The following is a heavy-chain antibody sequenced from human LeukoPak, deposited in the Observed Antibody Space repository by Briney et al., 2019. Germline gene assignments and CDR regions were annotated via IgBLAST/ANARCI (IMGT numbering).Heavy chain of an antibody. V-gene: IGHV3-23*01. J-gene: IGHJ4*02. CDR1: GFTFSRLD. Sequence: GSLRLSCAASGFTFSRLDMTWVRKAPGKGLEWVSGISASTGTTYYSVSVKGRFIISRDNSKDTLYLQMNSLRSEDTAVYYGAKGSWCDYWGQGSLVTVSS. D-gene: IGHD6-13*01. CDR2: ISASTGTT. CDR3: AKGSWCDY.